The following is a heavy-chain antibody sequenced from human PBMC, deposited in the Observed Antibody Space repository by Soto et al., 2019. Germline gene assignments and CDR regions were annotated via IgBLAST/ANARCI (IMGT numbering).Heavy chain of an antibody. V-gene: IGHV3-21*01. J-gene: IGHJ5*01. Sequence: LCLSCEGSGFTFNPYNMNWVRQAPGKGLEWVASISTSSSYIYYAASVEGRFTVSRDNAKNSLYLQMSDLRDEDTAVYYCARGLDTATSKNCFDSWGQGTQVTVS. CDR3: ARGLDTATSKNCFDS. CDR2: ISTSSSYI. CDR1: GFTFNPYN. D-gene: IGHD6-19*01.